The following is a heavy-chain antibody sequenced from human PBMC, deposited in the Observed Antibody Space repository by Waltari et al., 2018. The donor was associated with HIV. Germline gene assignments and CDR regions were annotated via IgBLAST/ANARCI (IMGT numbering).Heavy chain of an antibody. Sequence: RSYWGGNRRPAGMGVVWVGSTYYSGSTYYNPSHKSRVTISVDTSKNQFSLKLSSVTAADTAVYCCARHVRSSIWFDYWGQGTLVTVSS. CDR1: RSY. D-gene: IGHD3-10*02. V-gene: IGHV4-39*01. CDR2: TYYSGST. J-gene: IGHJ5*01. CDR3: ARHVRSSIWFDY.